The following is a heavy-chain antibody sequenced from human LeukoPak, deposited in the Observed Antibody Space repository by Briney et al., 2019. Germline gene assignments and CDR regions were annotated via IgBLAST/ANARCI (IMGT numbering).Heavy chain of an antibody. Sequence: GESLKISCKGLGYDFSTYWNAWVRQMPGKGLEWMGIIYPGDSDTRYSPSFQGQVTISADKSISTAYLQWSSLKASDTAMYYCARHPRKIVGATTLDYWGQGTLVTVSS. D-gene: IGHD1-26*01. J-gene: IGHJ4*02. V-gene: IGHV5-51*01. CDR3: ARHPRKIVGATTLDY. CDR1: GYDFSTYW. CDR2: IYPGDSDT.